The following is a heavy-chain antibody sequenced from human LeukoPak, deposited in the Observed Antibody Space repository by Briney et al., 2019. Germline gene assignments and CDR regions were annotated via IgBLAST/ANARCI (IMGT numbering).Heavy chain of an antibody. CDR2: IIPIFDTA. D-gene: IGHD1-26*01. CDR3: ARISLGAIWGYYYGMDV. Sequence: SVKVSCKASGGTFSSYSISWVRQAPGQGLEWMGGIIPIFDTADYAQKFQGRVTITADESTSTAYMGLSSLRSEDTAVFYCARISLGAIWGYYYGMDVWGQGTTVTVSS. V-gene: IGHV1-69*01. CDR1: GGTFSSYS. J-gene: IGHJ6*02.